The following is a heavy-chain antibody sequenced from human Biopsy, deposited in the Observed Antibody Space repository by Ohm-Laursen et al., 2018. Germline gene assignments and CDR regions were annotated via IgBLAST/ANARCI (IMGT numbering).Heavy chain of an antibody. D-gene: IGHD3-10*01. Sequence: GTLSLTCTVSGDSITTYYWNWIRQAPGKGLEWIGNIYYRGNTNYSPSLKSRVTISLDTPKNHFSLKLASVTATDTAVYYCARRLPLRGYAFDVWGQGTLVTVSS. J-gene: IGHJ3*01. CDR2: IYYRGNT. CDR1: GDSITTYY. V-gene: IGHV4-59*08. CDR3: ARRLPLRGYAFDV.